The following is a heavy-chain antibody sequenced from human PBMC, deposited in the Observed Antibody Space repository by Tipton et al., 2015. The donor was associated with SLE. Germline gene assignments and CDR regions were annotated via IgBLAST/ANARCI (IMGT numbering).Heavy chain of an antibody. CDR3: ARPVGYCSSTSCYTRDYYYYYMGV. J-gene: IGHJ6*03. D-gene: IGHD2-2*02. V-gene: IGHV1-18*01. CDR1: GYTFTSYG. Sequence: QLVQSGAEVKKPGASVKVSCKASGYTFTSYGISWVRQAPGQGLEWMGWISAYNGNTNYAQKLQGRVTMTTDTSTSTAYMELRSLRSDDTAVYYCARPVGYCSSTSCYTRDYYYYYMGVWGKGTTVTVSS. CDR2: ISAYNGNT.